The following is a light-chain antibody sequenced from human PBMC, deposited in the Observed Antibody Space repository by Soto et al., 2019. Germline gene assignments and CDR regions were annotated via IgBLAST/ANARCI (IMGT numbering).Light chain of an antibody. CDR1: SSDIGGYDY. Sequence: QSALTQPASVSGSPGQLITISCTGTSSDIGGYDYVSWYQQRPGKAPKLMIYEVRYRPSGVSNRFSGSKSGNTASLTISGLQAEDEAVYYCCSYTRTSNHYFFGSGTKVTVL. J-gene: IGLJ1*01. V-gene: IGLV2-14*01. CDR2: EVR. CDR3: CSYTRTSNHYF.